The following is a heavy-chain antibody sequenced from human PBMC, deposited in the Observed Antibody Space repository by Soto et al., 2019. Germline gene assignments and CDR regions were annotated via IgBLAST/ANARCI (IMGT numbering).Heavy chain of an antibody. CDR1: GGSFSGYY. CDR2: INHSGST. CDR3: ARRRAARPRVGWFDP. V-gene: IGHV4-34*01. J-gene: IGHJ5*02. D-gene: IGHD6-6*01. Sequence: SETLSLTCAVYGGSFSGYYWSWIRQPPGKGLEWIGEINHSGSTNYNPSLKSRVTISVDTSKNQFSLKLSSVTAADTAVYYCARRRAARPRVGWFDPWGQGTLVTVSS.